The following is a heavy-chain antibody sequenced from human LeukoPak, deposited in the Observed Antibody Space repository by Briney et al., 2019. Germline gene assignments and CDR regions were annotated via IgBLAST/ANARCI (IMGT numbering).Heavy chain of an antibody. J-gene: IGHJ1*01. CDR2: VSGSGGVT. Sequence: GGSLRLSCAASGFTFSNYAMSWVRQAPGKGLEWVSGVSGSGGVTYHADSVKGRFTISRDNSKNTLHLQMNGPRAEDTAVYYCATFLAIVTARDSLYFQHWGQGTLVTVSS. V-gene: IGHV3-23*01. CDR3: ATFLAIVTARDSLYFQH. D-gene: IGHD3-3*02. CDR1: GFTFSNYA.